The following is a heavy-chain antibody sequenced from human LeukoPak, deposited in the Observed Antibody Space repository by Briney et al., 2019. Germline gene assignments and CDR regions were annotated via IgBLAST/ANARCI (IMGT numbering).Heavy chain of an antibody. CDR3: ARLGGGRSSWFGPFDY. D-gene: IGHD6-13*01. Sequence: SETLSLTCTVSGGSISSTSYYWGWIRQPPGKGLEYIGSIYYGGSTYYKSSLKSRVTISVDTSRNQFSLKRSSVTAADTAVYYCARLGGGRSSWFGPFDYWGQGTLVTVSS. J-gene: IGHJ4*02. CDR2: IYYGGST. CDR1: GGSISSTSYY. V-gene: IGHV4-39*01.